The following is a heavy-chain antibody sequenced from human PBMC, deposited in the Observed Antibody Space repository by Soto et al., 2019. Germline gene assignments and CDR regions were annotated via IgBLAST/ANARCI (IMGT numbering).Heavy chain of an antibody. J-gene: IGHJ6*02. D-gene: IGHD6-6*01. CDR2: INPSGGST. CDR3: ARAISSGRIAARPGYYYYGMDV. V-gene: IGHV1-46*01. Sequence: GASVKVSCKASGYTFTSYYMHWVRQAPGQGLEWMGIINPSGGSTSYAQKFQGRVTMTRDTSTSTVYMELSSLRSEDTAVYYCARAISSGRIAARPGYYYYGMDVWCQGTTVTVSS. CDR1: GYTFTSYY.